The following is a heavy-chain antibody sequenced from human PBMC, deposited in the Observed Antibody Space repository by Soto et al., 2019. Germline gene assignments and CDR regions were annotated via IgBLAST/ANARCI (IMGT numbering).Heavy chain of an antibody. Sequence: LRLSCAASGFTFSSYGMHWVRQAPGKGLEWVAVISYDGSNKYYADSVKGRFTISRDNSKNTLYLQMNSLRAEDTAVYYCATMAIGGDTAMVGSDYWGQGTLVTVSS. V-gene: IGHV3-30*03. CDR2: ISYDGSNK. CDR3: ATMAIGGDTAMVGSDY. D-gene: IGHD5-18*01. J-gene: IGHJ4*02. CDR1: GFTFSSYG.